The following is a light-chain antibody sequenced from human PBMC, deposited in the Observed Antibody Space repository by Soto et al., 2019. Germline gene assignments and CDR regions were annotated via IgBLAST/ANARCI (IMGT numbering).Light chain of an antibody. CDR1: SSDVGAYKY. CDR3: CSYDNSLTGSNV. J-gene: IGLJ1*01. Sequence: QSALTQPRSVSGSPGQSVTISCTGTSSDVGAYKYVSWYQHHPGKAPKLMIYDVSERPSGVPDRFSGSKSGSTASLTISGLQAEDEADYYCCSYDNSLTGSNVFGTGTKVTVL. V-gene: IGLV2-11*01. CDR2: DVS.